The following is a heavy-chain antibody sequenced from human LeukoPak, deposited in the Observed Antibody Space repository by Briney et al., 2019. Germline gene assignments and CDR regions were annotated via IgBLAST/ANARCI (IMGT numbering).Heavy chain of an antibody. Sequence: GRSLRLSCAASGFTFSSYGMHWVRQAPGKGLEWVAVISYDGSNKYYADSVKGRFTISRDNAKNSLYLQMNSLRAEDTAVYYCARARYYYDSSGYQFDYWGQGTLVTVSS. CDR1: GFTFSSYG. J-gene: IGHJ4*02. V-gene: IGHV3-30*03. CDR3: ARARYYYDSSGYQFDY. D-gene: IGHD3-22*01. CDR2: ISYDGSNK.